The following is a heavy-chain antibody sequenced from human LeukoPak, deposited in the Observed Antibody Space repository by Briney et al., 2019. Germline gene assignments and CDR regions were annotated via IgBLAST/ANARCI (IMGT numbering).Heavy chain of an antibody. Sequence: PGGYLRLSCAASGFTFTTYGMHWVRRAPGRGLEWVACIRYDENTKYYVDSVKGRFTVSRDNSKNTLYLQMDRLRADDTAVYYCAKENTRDGYRHFHKWGQGTLVTVSS. CDR2: IRYDENTK. CDR3: AKENTRDGYRHFHK. V-gene: IGHV3-30*02. J-gene: IGHJ4*02. CDR1: GFTFTTYG. D-gene: IGHD5-24*01.